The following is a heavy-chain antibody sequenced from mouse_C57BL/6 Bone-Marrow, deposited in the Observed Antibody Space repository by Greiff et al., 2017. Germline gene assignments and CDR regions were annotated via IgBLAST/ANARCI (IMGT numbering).Heavy chain of an antibody. Sequence: QVQLQQPGAELVRPGTSVKLSCKASGYTFTSYWMHWVKQRPGQGLEWIGVIDPSDSYTNYNQKFKGKATLTVDTSSSTAYMQLSSLTSEDSAVYYWARADGYRFAYWGQGTLVTVSA. CDR3: ARADGYRFAY. V-gene: IGHV1-59*01. CDR2: IDPSDSYT. CDR1: GYTFTSYW. D-gene: IGHD2-3*01. J-gene: IGHJ3*01.